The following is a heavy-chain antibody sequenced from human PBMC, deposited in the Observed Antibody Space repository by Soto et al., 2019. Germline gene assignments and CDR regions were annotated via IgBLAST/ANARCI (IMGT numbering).Heavy chain of an antibody. CDR3: AKKGLGSLATYCTTGDCHYAFDV. D-gene: IGHD2-8*01. J-gene: IGHJ3*01. V-gene: IGHV3-23*01. Sequence: EVQLLESGGGLVRPGGSLRLSCAASGFTFYNYAMNWVRQAPGKGLEWVSTISGGGDGTYYAVSVKGRFTISRDNSRNTVYLQMNSLRAEDTAVYYCAKKGLGSLATYCTTGDCHYAFDVWGQGTLVTVSS. CDR2: ISGGGDGT. CDR1: GFTFYNYA.